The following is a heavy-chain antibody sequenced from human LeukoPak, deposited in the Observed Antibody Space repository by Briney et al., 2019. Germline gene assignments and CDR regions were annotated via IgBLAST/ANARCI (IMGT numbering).Heavy chain of an antibody. V-gene: IGHV1-2*02. CDR1: GYTFTDFY. J-gene: IGHJ5*02. Sequence: ASVKVSCKAFGYTFTDFYMHWVRQAPGPGLEWMGYISPTSGGTQYAQNFHGRVTMTRDTSISTAYMELNRLTSDDTAVYYCARTYYYDSSGQPWGFDPWGQGTLVTVSS. D-gene: IGHD3-22*01. CDR2: ISPTSGGT. CDR3: ARTYYYDSSGQPWGFDP.